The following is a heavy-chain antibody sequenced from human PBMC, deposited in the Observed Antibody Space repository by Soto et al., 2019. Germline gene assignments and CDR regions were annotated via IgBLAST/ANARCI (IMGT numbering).Heavy chain of an antibody. V-gene: IGHV4-30-2*01. CDR3: ATQSYSNSGAYYYYAMDV. J-gene: IGHJ6*02. D-gene: IGHD4-4*01. CDR1: GGSISSGGYS. Sequence: SETLSLTCAVSGGSISSGGYSWSWIRQPPGKGLEWIGYIYQSGSTYYNPSLKSRVTISVDRSRNQFSLKLSSVTAADTAVYFCATQSYSNSGAYYYYAMDVWGQGTTVTV. CDR2: IYQSGST.